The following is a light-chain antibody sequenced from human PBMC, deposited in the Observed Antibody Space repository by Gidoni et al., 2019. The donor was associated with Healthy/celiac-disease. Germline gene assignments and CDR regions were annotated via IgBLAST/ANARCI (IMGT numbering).Light chain of an antibody. Sequence: DIQMTPSSSSLSASVGDSVTITCRASQSISSYLNWYQQKPGKAPKLLIYAASSLQSGVPSRCSGSGSGTDFTLTSSSLQPEDFATYYWQQSYCTFYTFGQGTKLEIK. CDR2: AAS. V-gene: IGKV1-39*01. CDR3: QQSYCTFYT. J-gene: IGKJ2*01. CDR1: QSISSY.